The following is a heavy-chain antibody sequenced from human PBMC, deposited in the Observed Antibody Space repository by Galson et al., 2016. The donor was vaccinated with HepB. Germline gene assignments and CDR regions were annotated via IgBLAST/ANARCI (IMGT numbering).Heavy chain of an antibody. CDR3: AKVRYSGYDFFDY. CDR1: GFTFSSYG. D-gene: IGHD5-12*01. CDR2: ITYDGSNK. V-gene: IGHV3-30*18. Sequence: SLRLSCAASGFTFSSYGMHWVRQAPGKGLEWVAVITYDGSNKYYADSVKGRFTISRDNSKNTLFLQMNSLRAEDTAVYYCAKVRYSGYDFFDYWGQGTLVPVSS. J-gene: IGHJ4*02.